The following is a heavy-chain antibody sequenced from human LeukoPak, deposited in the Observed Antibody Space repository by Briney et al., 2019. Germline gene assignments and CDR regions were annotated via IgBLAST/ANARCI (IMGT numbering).Heavy chain of an antibody. CDR2: IYHSGST. Sequence: PSQTLSLTCTVSGGSISSGGYYWSWIRQPPGKGLEWIVYIYHSGSTYYNPSLKSRVTISVDRSKNQFSLKLSSVTAADTAVYYCATPYCSSTSCYFDYWGQGTLVTVSS. J-gene: IGHJ4*02. V-gene: IGHV4-30-2*01. CDR3: ATPYCSSTSCYFDY. CDR1: GGSISSGGYY. D-gene: IGHD2-2*01.